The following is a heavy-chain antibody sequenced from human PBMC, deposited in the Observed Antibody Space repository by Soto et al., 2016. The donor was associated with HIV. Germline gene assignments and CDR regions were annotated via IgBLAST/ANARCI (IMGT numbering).Heavy chain of an antibody. Sequence: EVQLVESGGGLVQPGGSLRLSCAVSGFTVSSTYMNWVRQAPGKGLKWVSIIYSGGSTFYADSVKGRFTISRDNSKNTLYLQINSLRAEDTAVYYCARGSYYDYVWGEDYYGMDVWGQGTTVTVSS. V-gene: IGHV3-66*01. CDR2: IYSGGST. D-gene: IGHD3-16*01. CDR3: ARGSYYDYVWGEDYYGMDV. CDR1: GFTVSSTY. J-gene: IGHJ6*02.